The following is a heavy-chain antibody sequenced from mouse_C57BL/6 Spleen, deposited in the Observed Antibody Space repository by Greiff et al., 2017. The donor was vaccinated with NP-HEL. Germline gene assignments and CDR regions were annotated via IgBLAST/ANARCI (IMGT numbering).Heavy chain of an antibody. CDR3: TTGGSPGYMDY. D-gene: IGHD1-1*02. CDR1: GYTFTDYE. J-gene: IGHJ4*01. Sequence: VQLQPSGAELVRPGASVTLSCKASGYTFTDYEMHWVKQTPVHGLEWIGAIDPDTGGTAYNQKFKGKAILTADKSSSTAYMELRSLTSEDAAVYYGTTGGSPGYMDYWGQGTSVTVSS. V-gene: IGHV1-15*01. CDR2: IDPDTGGT.